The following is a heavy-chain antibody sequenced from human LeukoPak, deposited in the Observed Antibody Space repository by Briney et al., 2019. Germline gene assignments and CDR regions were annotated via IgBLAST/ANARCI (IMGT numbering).Heavy chain of an antibody. V-gene: IGHV4-34*01. CDR1: GGSFSGYY. J-gene: IGHJ3*02. CDR3: ARGDIVVVVAANPGAFDI. D-gene: IGHD2-15*01. Sequence: SETLSLTCAVYGGSFSGYYWGWIRQPPGKGLECIGSILYTGRSYYNPSLKGRVTISVDTSKNQFSLKLSSVTAADTAVYYCARGDIVVVVAANPGAFDIWGQGTMVTVSS. CDR2: ILYTGRS.